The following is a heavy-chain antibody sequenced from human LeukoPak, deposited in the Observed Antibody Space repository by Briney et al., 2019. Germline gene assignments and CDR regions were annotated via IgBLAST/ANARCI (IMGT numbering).Heavy chain of an antibody. CDR1: GYSFTSHW. J-gene: IGHJ4*02. Sequence: GESLKISCKGSGYSFTSHWIAWVRQMPGKGLEWMGIIYPGDSNTRYSPSFQGQVTISADKTITTAYLQWSSLRASDIAMYYCARGTLNYYDGSTYGLFDSWGQGTLVTVSS. CDR2: IYPGDSNT. D-gene: IGHD3-22*01. CDR3: ARGTLNYYDGSTYGLFDS. V-gene: IGHV5-51*01.